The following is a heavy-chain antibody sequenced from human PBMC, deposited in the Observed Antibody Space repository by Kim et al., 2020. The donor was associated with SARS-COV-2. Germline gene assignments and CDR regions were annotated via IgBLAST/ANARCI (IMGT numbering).Heavy chain of an antibody. D-gene: IGHD3-16*01. CDR3: VRRVRAAGGPDNLGWF. J-gene: IGHJ5*01. CDR2: IYYTGST. CDR1: GDSINSYNHY. Sequence: SETLSLTCTVSGDSINSYNHYWGWIRQPPGKGLEWIGTIYYTGSTYYNPSLKSRVTLSVNTSKNNFSLRLNSVTAADTALFYCVRRVRAAGGPDNLGWF. V-gene: IGHV4-39*02.